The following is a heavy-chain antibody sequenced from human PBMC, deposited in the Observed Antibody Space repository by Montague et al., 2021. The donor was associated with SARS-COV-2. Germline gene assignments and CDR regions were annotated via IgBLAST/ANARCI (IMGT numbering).Heavy chain of an antibody. Sequence: SETLSLTCTVSGGSIRSSSYYWGWIRQPPGKGLECIGSIYYSGSTYYNPSLKSRVTISVDTSKNHFSLTLSSVTAADTAVYYCARTTWLRGYFDLWGRGTLVTVSS. CDR3: ARTTWLRGYFDL. D-gene: IGHD5-12*01. V-gene: IGHV4-39*07. CDR2: IYYSGST. CDR1: GGSIRSSSYY. J-gene: IGHJ2*01.